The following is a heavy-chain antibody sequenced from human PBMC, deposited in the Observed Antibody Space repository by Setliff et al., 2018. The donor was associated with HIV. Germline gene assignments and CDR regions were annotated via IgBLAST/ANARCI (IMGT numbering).Heavy chain of an antibody. D-gene: IGHD3-16*01. CDR2: INHSGST. Sequence: KPSETLSLTCAVYGGSFSGYYWSWIRQPPGKGLEWIGEINHSGSTNYNPPLKSRATISVDTSKNQFSLKLSSVTAADTAVYYCARQRHGGAGAHDYWGQGTLVTVSS. V-gene: IGHV4-34*01. J-gene: IGHJ4*02. CDR3: ARQRHGGAGAHDY. CDR1: GGSFSGYY.